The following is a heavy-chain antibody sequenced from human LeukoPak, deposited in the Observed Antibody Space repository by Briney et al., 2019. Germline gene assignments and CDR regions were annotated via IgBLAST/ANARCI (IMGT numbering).Heavy chain of an antibody. CDR3: VRESTYAFHI. CDR1: GFTFSGYS. V-gene: IGHV3-48*02. CDR2: ISSSSSTI. D-gene: IGHD2/OR15-2a*01. Sequence: GGSLRLSCAASGFTFSGYSMNWVRQAPGKGLEWVSYISSSSSTIYYADSVKGRFTISRDNARNSLYLQMNSLRDEDTAVYYCVRESTYAFHIWGQGTMVTVSS. J-gene: IGHJ3*02.